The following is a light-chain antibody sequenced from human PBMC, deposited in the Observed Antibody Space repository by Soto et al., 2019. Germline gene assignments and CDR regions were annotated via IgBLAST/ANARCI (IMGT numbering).Light chain of an antibody. J-gene: IGKJ1*01. CDR1: QDISDF. CDR2: AAS. CDR3: LQHNSYPQT. V-gene: IGKV1-17*03. Sequence: DIKRTQSPSAMSASVGDRVTITCRASQDISDFLAWFQQKPGEVPKRLIYAASSLESGVPSRFSGSGSGTEFTLTISSLQPEDFATYYCLQHNSYPQTFGQGTKVDIK.